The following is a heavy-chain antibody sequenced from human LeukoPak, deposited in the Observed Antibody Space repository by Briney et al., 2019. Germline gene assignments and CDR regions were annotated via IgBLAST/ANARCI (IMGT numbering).Heavy chain of an antibody. D-gene: IGHD2-15*01. CDR1: GGSISSYY. Sequence: TLSLTCTVSGGSISSYYWSWIRQPPGKGLEWIGYIYYSGSTNYNPSLKSRVTISVDTSKNQFSLKLSSVTAADTAVYYCARSPSRTTLDYWGQGTLVTVSS. J-gene: IGHJ4*02. CDR2: IYYSGST. V-gene: IGHV4-59*01. CDR3: ARSPSRTTLDY.